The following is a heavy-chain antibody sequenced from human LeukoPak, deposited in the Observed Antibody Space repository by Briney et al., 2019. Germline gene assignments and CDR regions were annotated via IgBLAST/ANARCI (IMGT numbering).Heavy chain of an antibody. J-gene: IGHJ4*02. D-gene: IGHD1-26*01. CDR3: ASLKRIVGATRSWYYFDY. CDR1: GYTFTSYG. Sequence: GASVKVSCKASGYTFTSYGISWVRQAPGQGLEWMGWISAYNGNTNYAQKLQGRVTMTTDTSTSTAYMELRSLRSDDTAVYYCASLKRIVGATRSWYYFDYWGQGTLVTVSS. CDR2: ISAYNGNT. V-gene: IGHV1-18*01.